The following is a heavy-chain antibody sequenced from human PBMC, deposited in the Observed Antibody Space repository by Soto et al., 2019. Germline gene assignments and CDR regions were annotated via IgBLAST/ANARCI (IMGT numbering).Heavy chain of an antibody. CDR1: GSTFTSYY. CDR2: NNPSGGST. D-gene: IGHD1-26*01. CDR3: ARDGRSETRRAFDI. V-gene: IGHV1-46*01. Sequence: VKVSCKASGSTFTSYYMHWVRQAPGQGLEWMGINNPSGGSTSYAQKFQGRVTMTRDTSTSTVYMELSSLRSEDTAVYYCARDGRSETRRAFDIWGQGTMVTVSS. J-gene: IGHJ3*02.